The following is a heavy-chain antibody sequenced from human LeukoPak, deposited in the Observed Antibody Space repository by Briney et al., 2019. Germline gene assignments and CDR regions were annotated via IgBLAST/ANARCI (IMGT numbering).Heavy chain of an antibody. Sequence: GGSLRLSCAASGFTFSSYAMHWVRQAPGKGPEWVAVISYDGSNKYYADSVKGRFTISRDNSKNTLYLQMNSLRAEDTAVYHCARDHGGYSYGVGGLDYWGQGTLVTVSS. CDR1: GFTFSSYA. CDR2: ISYDGSNK. D-gene: IGHD5-18*01. J-gene: IGHJ4*02. CDR3: ARDHGGYSYGVGGLDY. V-gene: IGHV3-30-3*01.